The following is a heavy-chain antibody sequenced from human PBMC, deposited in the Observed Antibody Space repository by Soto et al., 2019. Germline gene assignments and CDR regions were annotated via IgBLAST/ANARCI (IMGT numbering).Heavy chain of an antibody. V-gene: IGHV4-39*01. CDR1: GYSVSSSDYY. CDR3: APLSVSLSGPYGIHV. J-gene: IGHJ6*02. Sequence: KASETLSLTCSVSGYSVSSSDYYWAWIRQPPGKGLEWIGNMLYSGLTYYNPSLKSRVTLSVDTSKNQFSVRLNSVTASDTAVYYCAPLSVSLSGPYGIHVWGQGTTVTV. CDR2: MLYSGLT. D-gene: IGHD2-15*01.